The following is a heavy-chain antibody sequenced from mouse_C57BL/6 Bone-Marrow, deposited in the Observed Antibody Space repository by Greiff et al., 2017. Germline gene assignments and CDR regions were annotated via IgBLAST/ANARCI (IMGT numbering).Heavy chain of an antibody. V-gene: IGHV1-85*01. Sequence: QVHVKQSGPELVKPGASVKLSCKASGYTFTSYDINWVKQRPGQGLEWIGWIYPRDGSTKYNEKFKGKATLTVDTSSSTAYMELHSLTSEDSAVYFCARDTTVVGGALDYWGQGTTLTVSS. CDR1: GYTFTSYD. D-gene: IGHD1-1*01. J-gene: IGHJ2*01. CDR3: ARDTTVVGGALDY. CDR2: IYPRDGST.